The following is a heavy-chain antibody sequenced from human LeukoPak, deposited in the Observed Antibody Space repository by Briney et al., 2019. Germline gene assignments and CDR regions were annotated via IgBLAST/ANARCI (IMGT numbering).Heavy chain of an antibody. V-gene: IGHV1-69*04. CDR1: GGTFSSYA. CDR3: ACYGSGRRNDYYYYGMDV. CDR2: NIPILGIA. Sequence: PVKVSCKASGGTFSSYAISWVRQAPGQGLEWMGRNIPILGIANYAQKFQGRVTITADKSTSTAYMELSSLRSEDTAVYYCACYGSGRRNDYYYYGMDVWGQGTTVTVSS. J-gene: IGHJ6*02. D-gene: IGHD3-10*01.